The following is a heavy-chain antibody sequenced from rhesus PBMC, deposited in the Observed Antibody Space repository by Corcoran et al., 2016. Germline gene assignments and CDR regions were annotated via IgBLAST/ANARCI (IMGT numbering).Heavy chain of an antibody. D-gene: IGHD3-16*01. CDR2: ISYTVVHT. Sequence: EVQLVESGGGLAKPGGSLRLSCAASGFSFSDYYMYWVRKAPGKGLEWVSGISYTVVHTYYDDSVKGRFTISRENAKNTLYLQMDSLRAEDTAVYYCARDEYYYSGSFPAYWGQGVLVTVSS. J-gene: IGHJ4*01. CDR3: ARDEYYYSGSFPAY. CDR1: GFSFSDYY. V-gene: IGHV3S18*01.